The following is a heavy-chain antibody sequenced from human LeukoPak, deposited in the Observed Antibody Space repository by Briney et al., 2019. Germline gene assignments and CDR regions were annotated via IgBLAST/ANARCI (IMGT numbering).Heavy chain of an antibody. V-gene: IGHV3-48*01. CDR1: GFTLSNYN. J-gene: IGHJ4*02. CDR2: IGSSSSAT. CDR3: VRVFPPQTADQIFDY. Sequence: PGGSLRLSCAASGFTLSNYNMNWVRLAPGKGPEWLSFIGSSSSATSYADSVRGRFTISRDNVEKSLFLQMDSLRAEDTAVYYCVRVFPPQTADQIFDYWGQGSLVTVSS.